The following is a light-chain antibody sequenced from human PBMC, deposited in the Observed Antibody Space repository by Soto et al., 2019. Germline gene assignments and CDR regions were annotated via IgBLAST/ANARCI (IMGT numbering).Light chain of an antibody. Sequence: QPVLTQPPSASGTPGQRVTISCSGSGSNIGSNYVYWYQQLPGTAPKLLIYSNNQRPSGVPDRFSGSKSGTSASLAISGLRSEDEADYYCAAWDDSLSGWVFGGGTKLTVL. V-gene: IGLV1-47*02. J-gene: IGLJ3*02. CDR2: SNN. CDR1: GSNIGSNY. CDR3: AAWDDSLSGWV.